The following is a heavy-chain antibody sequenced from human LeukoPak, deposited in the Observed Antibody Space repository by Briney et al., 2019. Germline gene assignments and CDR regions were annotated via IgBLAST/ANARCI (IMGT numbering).Heavy chain of an antibody. CDR2: IWYDGSNK. J-gene: IGHJ4*02. CDR1: GFTFSSYA. V-gene: IGHV3-33*08. Sequence: GGSLRLSCAASGFTFSSYAMHWVRQAPGKGLEGVAVIWYDGSNKYYADSVKGRFTISRDNSKNTLYLQMNSLRAEDTAVYYCARGGAQWELLIDYWGQGTLVTVSS. D-gene: IGHD1-26*01. CDR3: ARGGAQWELLIDY.